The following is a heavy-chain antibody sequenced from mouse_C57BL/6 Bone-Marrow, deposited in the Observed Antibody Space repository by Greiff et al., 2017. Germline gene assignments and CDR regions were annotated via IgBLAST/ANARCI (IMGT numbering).Heavy chain of an antibody. CDR2: IHPNSGST. J-gene: IGHJ4*01. V-gene: IGHV1-64*01. CDR3: AREVVVSYYYAMDY. D-gene: IGHD1-1*01. Sequence: VQLQQPGAELVKPGASVKLSCKASGYTFTSYWMHWVKQRPGQGLEWIGMIHPNSGSTNYNEKFKSKATLTVDKSSSTAYMQLSSLTSEDSAVYYCAREVVVSYYYAMDYWGQGTSVTVSS. CDR1: GYTFTSYW.